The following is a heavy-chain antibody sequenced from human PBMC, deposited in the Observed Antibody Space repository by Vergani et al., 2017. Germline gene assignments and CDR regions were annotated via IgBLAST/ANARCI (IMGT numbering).Heavy chain of an antibody. CDR2: INNNGAST. CDR3: AKVCGSTSCPYGGGAFDV. CDR1: GFTFNSYA. D-gene: IGHD2-2*01. V-gene: IGHV3-23*01. J-gene: IGHJ3*01. Sequence: QLLESGGGLIQPGGSLRLSCAASGFTFNSYAMTWVRQAPGKGMEWVSGINNNGASTYYADSVKGRLTISRDNSKNTLYLQMTGLRAEDTATYYCAKVCGSTSCPYGGGAFDVWVHARMVTVSS.